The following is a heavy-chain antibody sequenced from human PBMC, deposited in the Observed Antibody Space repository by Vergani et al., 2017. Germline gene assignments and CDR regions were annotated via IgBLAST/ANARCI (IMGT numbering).Heavy chain of an antibody. V-gene: IGHV3-23*01. CDR2: ISGSGGST. CDR1: GFTFSSYA. Sequence: EVQLLESGGGLVQPGGSLRLSCAASGFTFSSYAMSWVRQAPGKGLGWVSAISGSGGSTYSADSVKGRFTISRDNSKNTLYLQMNSLRAEDTAVYYCAKRSRAPFYCSSTSCPQPFDYWGQGTLVTVSS. J-gene: IGHJ4*02. CDR3: AKRSRAPFYCSSTSCPQPFDY. D-gene: IGHD2-2*01.